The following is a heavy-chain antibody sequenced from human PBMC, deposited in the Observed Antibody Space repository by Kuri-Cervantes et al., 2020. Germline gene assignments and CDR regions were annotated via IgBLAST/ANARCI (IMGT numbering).Heavy chain of an antibody. Sequence: GGSLRLSCAASGFTFSGYAMSWVRQAPGKGLEWVSAISGSGGSTYYADSVKGRFTISRDNSKNTLYLQMNSLRAEDTAVYYCAKGVSGMITFGGVIVIPGFDYWGQGTLVTVSS. V-gene: IGHV3-23*01. D-gene: IGHD3-16*02. CDR2: ISGSGGST. CDR3: AKGVSGMITFGGVIVIPGFDY. J-gene: IGHJ4*02. CDR1: GFTFSGYA.